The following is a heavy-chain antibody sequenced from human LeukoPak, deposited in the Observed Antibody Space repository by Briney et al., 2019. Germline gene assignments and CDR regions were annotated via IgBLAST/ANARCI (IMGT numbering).Heavy chain of an antibody. CDR1: GYTFTSYY. CDR3: ARGDHVRIYPESSFDI. CDR2: INPSGGST. V-gene: IGHV1-46*01. J-gene: IGHJ3*02. D-gene: IGHD2-15*01. Sequence: ASVKVSCKASGYTFTSYYLHWVRQAPVQGLEWMGIINPSGGSTNYAQKFQGRVTMTRDTSTSTVYMELNSLRSEDTAVYYCARGDHVRIYPESSFDIWGQGTMVTVSS.